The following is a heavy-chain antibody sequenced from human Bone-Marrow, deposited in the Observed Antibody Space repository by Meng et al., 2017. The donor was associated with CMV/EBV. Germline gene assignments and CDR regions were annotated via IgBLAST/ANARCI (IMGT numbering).Heavy chain of an antibody. CDR2: IKCDGSEK. J-gene: IGHJ4*02. CDR1: GFTFSSSW. CDR3: ASWEAVPAAMADY. V-gene: IGHV3-52*01. Sequence: GESLKISCAASGFTFSSSWMHWVCQAPEKGLEWVADIKCDGSEKYYVDSVKGRLTISRDNAKNSLYLQVNSLRAEDMAVYYCASWEAVPAAMADYWGQGTLVTVSS. D-gene: IGHD2-2*01.